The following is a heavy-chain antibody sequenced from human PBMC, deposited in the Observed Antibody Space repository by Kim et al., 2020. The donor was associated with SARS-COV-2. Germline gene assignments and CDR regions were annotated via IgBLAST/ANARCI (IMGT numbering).Heavy chain of an antibody. Sequence: SRYVGEPVKGRLTISRNNSKNTLYLKMNSLRAEDTAVYYCAKDPKRYFGYWGQGTLVTVSS. J-gene: IGHJ4*02. V-gene: IGHV3-23*01. CDR2: SR. CDR3: AKDPKRYFGY.